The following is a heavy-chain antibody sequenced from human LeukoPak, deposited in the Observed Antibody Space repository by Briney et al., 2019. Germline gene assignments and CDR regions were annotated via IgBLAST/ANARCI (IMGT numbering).Heavy chain of an antibody. V-gene: IGHV3-20*04. CDR3: ARVHHSSSWGTDDC. CDR1: GFTFDDYG. Sequence: GGSLRLSCAASGFTFDDYGMSWVRQAPGKGLEWVSGINWNGGSTGYADSVKGRFTISRDNAKNSLYLQMNSLRAEDTAVYYCARVHHSSSWGTDDCWGQGTLVTVSS. CDR2: INWNGGST. J-gene: IGHJ4*02. D-gene: IGHD6-13*01.